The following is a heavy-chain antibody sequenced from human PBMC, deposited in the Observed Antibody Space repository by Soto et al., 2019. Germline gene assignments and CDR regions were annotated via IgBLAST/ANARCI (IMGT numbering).Heavy chain of an antibody. D-gene: IGHD5-12*01. V-gene: IGHV5-51*01. CDR1: GYSFTSYW. CDR2: IYPGDPDT. J-gene: IGHJ6*02. Sequence: RGESLKISCKGSGYSFTSYWIGWLRQMPVKGLEWMGMIYPGDPDTRYSPSFQGQVTISADKSISTAYLQWSSLKASDTAMYYCARQGMVATYYYYGMDVWGQGTTVTVSS. CDR3: ARQGMVATYYYYGMDV.